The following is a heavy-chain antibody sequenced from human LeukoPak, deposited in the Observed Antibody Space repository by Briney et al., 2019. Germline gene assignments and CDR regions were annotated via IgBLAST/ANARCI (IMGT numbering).Heavy chain of an antibody. J-gene: IGHJ4*02. CDR2: ISYDGSNK. V-gene: IGHV3-30*03. CDR1: GFTFSSYG. CDR3: ARAPYSSSWYYFDY. Sequence: GRSLRLSCVGSGFTFSSYGMHWVRQAPGKGLEWVAVISYDGSNKYYADSVKDRFTISRDNSKDTLYLQMNSLRTEDTAVYYCARAPYSSSWYYFDYWGQGTLVTVSS. D-gene: IGHD6-13*01.